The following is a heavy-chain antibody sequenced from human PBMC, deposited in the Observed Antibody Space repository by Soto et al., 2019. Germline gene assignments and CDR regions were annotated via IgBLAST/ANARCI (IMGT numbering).Heavy chain of an antibody. CDR1: GGSVTNSSYY. D-gene: IGHD4-17*01. Sequence: SETLSLTCTVSGGSVTNSSYYWGWIRQSPGKGLEWIGSVYYIGRSYSKSSVKSRVTISVDTSKNQFSLNFNSVTASDTALYYCVSQRTTVLTQAYFDYWGPGALVTVSS. V-gene: IGHV4-39*01. CDR3: VSQRTTVLTQAYFDY. J-gene: IGHJ4*02. CDR2: VYYIGRS.